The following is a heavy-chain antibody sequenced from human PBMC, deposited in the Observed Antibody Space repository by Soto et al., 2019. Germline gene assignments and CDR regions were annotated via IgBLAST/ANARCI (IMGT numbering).Heavy chain of an antibody. V-gene: IGHV3-23*01. D-gene: IGHD2-2*01. J-gene: IGHJ6*02. CDR3: AKGMFQYQPYSGMDV. Sequence: GGSLTLSCAASGLTFCSYAITWVRQAPGKGLEWVSALSGSGGSTYYADSVKGRFTISRDNSKNTLYLQMNSLRAEDTAVYYCAKGMFQYQPYSGMDVWGQGPAVTVSS. CDR2: LSGSGGST. CDR1: GLTFCSYA.